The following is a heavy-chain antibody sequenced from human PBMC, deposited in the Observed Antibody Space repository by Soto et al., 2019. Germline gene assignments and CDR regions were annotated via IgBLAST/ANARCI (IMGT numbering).Heavy chain of an antibody. CDR3: VTEGYGYSRVPQEY. D-gene: IGHD5-12*01. J-gene: IGHJ4*02. CDR1: GYTFTGYY. V-gene: IGHV1-2*02. Sequence: ASVKVSCKASGYTFTGYYLHWVRQAPGHGLEWMGSVNPDSGVTQYAQRFHGRVTMTRDTSISTAYLEMSRLKSDDTALYYCVTEGYGYSRVPQEYWGQGTLVTVSS. CDR2: VNPDSGVT.